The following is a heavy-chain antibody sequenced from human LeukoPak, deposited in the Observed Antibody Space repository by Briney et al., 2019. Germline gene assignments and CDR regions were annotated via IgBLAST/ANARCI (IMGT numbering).Heavy chain of an antibody. Sequence: GGSLRLSCVASGFTVSSHYMSWIRQAPGKGLEWVSVIYSGGAPYYADSVKGRFTISRDNSKNTLYLQMNSLRAEDTAVYYCARGAQKATTNDAFDIWGQGTMVTVSS. J-gene: IGHJ3*02. CDR1: GFTVSSHY. V-gene: IGHV3-66*01. D-gene: IGHD1-1*01. CDR3: ARGAQKATTNDAFDI. CDR2: IYSGGAP.